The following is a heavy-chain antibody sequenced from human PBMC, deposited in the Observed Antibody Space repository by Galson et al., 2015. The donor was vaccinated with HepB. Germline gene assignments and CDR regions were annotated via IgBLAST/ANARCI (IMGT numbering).Heavy chain of an antibody. CDR2: VSSSSIYK. CDR1: GFTFSTCS. J-gene: IGHJ4*02. D-gene: IGHD3-22*01. CDR3: ARGRGDIGGYCAFDY. Sequence: SLRLSCAASGFTFSTCSLNWVRQAPGKGLEWVSAVSSSSIYKYYADSVKGRFTISRDNAKSSLYMQMNNLRVEDTAVYYCARGRGDIGGYCAFDYWGKGALVTVSS. V-gene: IGHV3-21*06.